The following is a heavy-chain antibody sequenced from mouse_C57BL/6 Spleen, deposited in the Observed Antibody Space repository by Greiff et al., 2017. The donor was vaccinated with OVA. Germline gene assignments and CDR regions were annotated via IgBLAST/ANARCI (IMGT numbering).Heavy chain of an antibody. Sequence: EVQLQQSGPVLVKPGASVKMSCKASGYTFTDYYMNWVKQSHGKSLEWIGVINPYNGGTSYNQKFKGKATLTVDKSSSTAYMELNSLTSEDSAVYYCAYGSSYEAWFAYWGQGTLVTVSA. J-gene: IGHJ3*01. CDR1: GYTFTDYY. D-gene: IGHD1-1*01. V-gene: IGHV1-19*01. CDR3: AYGSSYEAWFAY. CDR2: INPYNGGT.